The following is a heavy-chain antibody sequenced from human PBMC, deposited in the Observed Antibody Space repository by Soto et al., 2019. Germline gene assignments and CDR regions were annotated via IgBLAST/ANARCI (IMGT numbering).Heavy chain of an antibody. V-gene: IGHV1-46*01. CDR1: GYTFTSYY. J-gene: IGHJ4*02. Sequence: ASVKVSCKASGYTFTSYYMHWVRQAPGQGLEWMGIINPSGGSTSYAQKFQGRVTMTRDTFTSTVYMELSSLRSEDTAVYYCARDGGGADRHFHYWGQGTLVTVS. CDR3: ARDGGGADRHFHY. D-gene: IGHD3-22*01. CDR2: INPSGGST.